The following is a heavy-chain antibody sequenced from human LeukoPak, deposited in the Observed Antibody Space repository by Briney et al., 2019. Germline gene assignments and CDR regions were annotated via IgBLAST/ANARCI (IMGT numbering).Heavy chain of an antibody. CDR2: IYSGGST. CDR1: GFTVSSNY. Sequence: GGSLRLSCAASGFTVSSNYMSWVRQAPGKGPEWVSSIYSGGSTYSADSVKGRFTISRHNYENTLSLQMNSLRAEDTAVYYCARNVIHRGSYDAFDIWGQGKLVPVSS. V-gene: IGHV3-53*01. J-gene: IGHJ3*02. CDR3: ARNVIHRGSYDAFDI. D-gene: IGHD3-10*01.